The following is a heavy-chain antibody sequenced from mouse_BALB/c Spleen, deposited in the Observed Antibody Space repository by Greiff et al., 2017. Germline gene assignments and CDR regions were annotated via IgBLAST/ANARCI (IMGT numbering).Heavy chain of an antibody. CDR3: ARHLYGNSFAY. D-gene: IGHD2-1*01. CDR2: ISSGGSYT. CDR1: GFTFSSYG. J-gene: IGHJ3*01. V-gene: IGHV5-6*01. Sequence: EVKLMESGGDLVKPGGSLKLSCAASGFTFSSYGMSWVRQTPDKRLEWVATISSGGSYTYYPDSVKGRFTISRDNAKNTLYLQMSSLKSEDTAMYYCARHLYGNSFAYWGQGTLVTVSA.